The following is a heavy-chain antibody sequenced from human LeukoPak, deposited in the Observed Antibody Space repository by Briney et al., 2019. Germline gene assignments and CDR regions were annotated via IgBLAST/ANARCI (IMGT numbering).Heavy chain of an antibody. J-gene: IGHJ3*02. CDR1: GGSISSGGYS. V-gene: IGHV4-30-2*01. CDR3: ARDRRTGAFDI. Sequence: SETLSLTCAVSGGSISSGGYSWSWIRQPPGKGLEWIGYIYHSGSTYYNPSLKSRVTISVDTSKNQFSLKLSSVTAADTAVYYCARDRRTGAFDIWGQGTMITVSS. CDR2: IYHSGST.